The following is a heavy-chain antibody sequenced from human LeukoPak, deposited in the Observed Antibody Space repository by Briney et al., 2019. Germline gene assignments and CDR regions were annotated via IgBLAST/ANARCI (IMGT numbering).Heavy chain of an antibody. CDR2: ISGGSGTI. J-gene: IGHJ1*01. CDR3: ATYYYGSDVYFQH. D-gene: IGHD3-10*01. Sequence: GGSLRLSCAASGFTFSSYSMNWVRQAPGQGLDWVSYISGGSGTIYYADSVKGRFTISRDNAKNSLYLEMNSLRDEDTAVYYCATYYYGSDVYFQHWGQGTLVTVSS. CDR1: GFTFSSYS. V-gene: IGHV3-48*02.